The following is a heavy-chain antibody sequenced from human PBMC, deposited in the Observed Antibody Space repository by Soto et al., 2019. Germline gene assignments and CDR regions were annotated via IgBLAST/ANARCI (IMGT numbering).Heavy chain of an antibody. CDR3: AKEWLLKYYFDY. CDR1: GFTFSSYA. J-gene: IGHJ4*02. V-gene: IGHV3-23*01. Sequence: EVQLLESGGGLVQPGGSLRLSCAASGFTFSSYAMSWVRQAPGKGLEWVSGISGGGGTTYYADSVKGRFTISRDNSKNTLYLQMNSLRAEDTAVYYCAKEWLLKYYFDYWGQGTLVTVSS. D-gene: IGHD3-22*01. CDR2: ISGGGGTT.